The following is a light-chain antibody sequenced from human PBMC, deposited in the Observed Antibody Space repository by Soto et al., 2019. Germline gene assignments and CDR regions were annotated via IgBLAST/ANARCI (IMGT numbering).Light chain of an antibody. Sequence: EVVLTQSPATLSLSPGERATLSCRASQSVSSYLAWYQQKPGQAPRLLIYDASNGATGIPARFSGSGSGTDFTITISSLEPEDFAVYYCQQRSNWPPFTFGPGTKVDIK. V-gene: IGKV3-11*01. CDR3: QQRSNWPPFT. CDR2: DAS. J-gene: IGKJ3*01. CDR1: QSVSSY.